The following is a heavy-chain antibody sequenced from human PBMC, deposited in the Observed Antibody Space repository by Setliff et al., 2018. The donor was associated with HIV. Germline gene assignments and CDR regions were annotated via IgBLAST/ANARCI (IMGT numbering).Heavy chain of an antibody. V-gene: IGHV1-69*05. CDR1: GGTFSSYA. Sequence: SVKVSCKASGGTFSSYAISWVRQAPGQGLEWIGWIIPIFGTANYAQKFQGRVTITTDESTGTTYMELSSLRSEDTAVYYCAREVGTYSGSYAVADGFDIWGQGTMVTVSS. CDR3: AREVGTYSGSYAVADGFDI. CDR2: IIPIFGTA. J-gene: IGHJ3*02. D-gene: IGHD1-26*01.